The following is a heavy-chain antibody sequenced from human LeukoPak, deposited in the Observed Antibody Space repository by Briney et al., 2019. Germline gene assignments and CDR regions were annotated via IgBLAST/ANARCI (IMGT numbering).Heavy chain of an antibody. CDR3: AREYCSGGSCYTNY. V-gene: IGHV5-51*01. J-gene: IGHJ4*02. D-gene: IGHD2-15*01. CDR1: GYSSTSYG. Sequence: HGESLKSSCKGSGYSSTSYGIGWVRQMPGKGLEWVGIIYPGDSDTRYSPSFQGHVTISADKSINTAYLQWSSLKASDTAMYYRAREYCSGGSCYTNYWGQGTLVTVSS. CDR2: IYPGDSDT.